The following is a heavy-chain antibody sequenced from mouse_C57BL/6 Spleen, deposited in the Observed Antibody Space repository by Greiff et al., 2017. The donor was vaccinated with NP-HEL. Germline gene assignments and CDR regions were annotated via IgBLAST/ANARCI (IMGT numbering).Heavy chain of an antibody. CDR3: STGPFDY. CDR2: ISYDGSN. CDR1: GYSITSGYY. J-gene: IGHJ2*01. D-gene: IGHD4-1*01. Sequence: EVQLQQSGPGLVKPSQSLSLTCSVTGYSITSGYYWNWLRQFPGNKLEWLGYISYDGSNKYNPSLKNRISITRDTSKNQFFLKWNSVTTEDTATYYCSTGPFDYWGQGTTLTVSS. V-gene: IGHV3-6*01.